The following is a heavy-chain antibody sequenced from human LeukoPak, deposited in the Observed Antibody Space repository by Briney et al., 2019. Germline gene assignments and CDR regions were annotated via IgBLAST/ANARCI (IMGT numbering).Heavy chain of an antibody. V-gene: IGHV4-39*07. D-gene: IGHD3-10*01. CDR3: AGMVRGVIIKYDY. J-gene: IGHJ4*02. CDR1: GGSISSSSYY. CDR2: IYYSGST. Sequence: SETLSLTCTVSGGSISSSSYYWGWIRQPPGKGLEWIGSIYYSGSTYYNPSLKSRATISVDTSKNQFSLKLSSVTAADTAVYYCAGMVRGVIIKYDYWGQGTLVTVSS.